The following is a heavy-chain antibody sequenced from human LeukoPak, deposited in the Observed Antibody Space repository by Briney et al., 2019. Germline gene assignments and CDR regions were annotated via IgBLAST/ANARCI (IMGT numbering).Heavy chain of an antibody. CDR1: GYTFTSYD. V-gene: IGHV1-8*01. CDR2: MNPNSGNT. D-gene: IGHD6-13*01. J-gene: IGHJ6*02. Sequence: ASVKVSCKASGYTFTSYDINWVRQATGQGLEWMRWMNPNSGNTGYAQKFQGRVTMTRNTSISTAYMELSSLRSEDTAVYYCARAGYSSSWPYYYYYGMDVWGQGTTVTVSS. CDR3: ARAGYSSSWPYYYYYGMDV.